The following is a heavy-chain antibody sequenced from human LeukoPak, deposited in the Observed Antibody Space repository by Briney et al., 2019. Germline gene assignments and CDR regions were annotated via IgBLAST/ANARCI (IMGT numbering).Heavy chain of an antibody. V-gene: IGHV3-53*01. Sequence: PGGSLRLSCAASGFTVSSNYMSWVRQAPGRGLEWVSGIYSGGSTYYADSVEGRFTISRDKSKNMLYLQMNSLRAEDTAVYYCARTIVVAGFTDYFYYWGQGTLVSVSS. CDR3: ARTIVVAGFTDYFYY. D-gene: IGHD6-19*01. CDR2: IYSGGST. CDR1: GFTVSSNY. J-gene: IGHJ4*02.